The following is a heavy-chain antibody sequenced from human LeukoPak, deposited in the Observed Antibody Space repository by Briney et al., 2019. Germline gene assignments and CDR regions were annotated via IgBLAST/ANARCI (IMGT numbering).Heavy chain of an antibody. D-gene: IGHD4-23*01. V-gene: IGHV4-34*01. CDR3: ARGIFYGGRNQYIWFDL. CDR2: ISHSGSA. J-gene: IGHJ5*02. Sequence: SETLSLTCAVYGGPFRGFFWSWIRQAPGKGLEWIGEISHSGSANYNPSLKSRITISVDTSKTQFSLTLTSVTAADTAVYYCARGIFYGGRNQYIWFDLWGQGTLVTVSS. CDR1: GGPFRGFF.